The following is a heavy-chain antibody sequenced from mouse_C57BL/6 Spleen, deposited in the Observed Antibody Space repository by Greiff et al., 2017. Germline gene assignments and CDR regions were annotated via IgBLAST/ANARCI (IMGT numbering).Heavy chain of an antibody. J-gene: IGHJ4*01. CDR3: ARRFLFYAMDY. D-gene: IGHD6-5*01. CDR2: IDPSDSYT. V-gene: IGHV1-69*01. CDR1: GYTFTSYW. Sequence: QVQLKQPGAELVMPGASVKLSCKASGYTFTSYWMHWVKQRPGQGLEWIGEIDPSDSYTNYNQKFKGKSTLTVDKSSSTAYMQLSSLTSEDSAVYYCARRFLFYAMDYWGQGTSVTVSS.